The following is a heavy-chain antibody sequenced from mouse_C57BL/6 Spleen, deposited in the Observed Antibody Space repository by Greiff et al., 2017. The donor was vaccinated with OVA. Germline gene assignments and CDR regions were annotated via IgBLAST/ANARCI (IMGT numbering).Heavy chain of an antibody. CDR1: GYTFTDYE. CDR2: IDPETGGT. J-gene: IGHJ4*01. D-gene: IGHD2-5*01. Sequence: QVQLQQSGAELVRPGASVTLSCKASGYTFTDYEMHWVKQTPVHGLEWIGAIDPETGGTAYNQKFKGKAILTADKSSSTAYMELRSLTSEDSAVYYGARDSNYVGDYAVDYWGQGTSVTVSS. CDR3: ARDSNYVGDYAVDY. V-gene: IGHV1-15*01.